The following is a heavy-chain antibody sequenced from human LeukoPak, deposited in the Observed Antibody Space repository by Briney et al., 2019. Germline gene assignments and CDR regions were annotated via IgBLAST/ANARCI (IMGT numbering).Heavy chain of an antibody. CDR1: GGSISSQY. CDR3: ARGYYGGAVDS. D-gene: IGHD3-16*01. J-gene: IGHJ4*02. V-gene: IGHV4-4*07. Sequence: PSETLSLTCTVSGGSISSQYWSWLRQPAGKGLEWIGRIYTNGECDYNPSLKSRVTMSVDTSKKQFSLKLNSMTAADTAVYYCARGYYGGAVDSWGQGILVIVSS. CDR2: IYTNGEC.